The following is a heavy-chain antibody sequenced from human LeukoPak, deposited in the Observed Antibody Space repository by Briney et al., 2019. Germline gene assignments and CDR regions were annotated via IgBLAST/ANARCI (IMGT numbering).Heavy chain of an antibody. D-gene: IGHD5-24*01. V-gene: IGHV1-24*01. Sequence: ASVKVSCKVSGYTLTELSMHWVRQAPGKGLEWMGGFDPEDGETIYAQKFQGRVTMTEDTSTDTAYMELSSLRSEDTAVYYCATPGGVEMATGYFDYWGQGTLVTVSS. CDR2: FDPEDGET. J-gene: IGHJ4*02. CDR3: ATPGGVEMATGYFDY. CDR1: GYTLTELS.